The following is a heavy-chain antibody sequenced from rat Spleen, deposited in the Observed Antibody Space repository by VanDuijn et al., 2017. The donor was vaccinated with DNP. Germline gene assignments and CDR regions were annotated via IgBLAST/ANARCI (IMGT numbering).Heavy chain of an antibody. CDR2: IFYDGDRT. CDR1: GFTFSDYA. D-gene: IGHD1-9*01. CDR3: AREGYIPFDY. V-gene: IGHV5-17*01. J-gene: IGHJ2*01. Sequence: EVQLVESGGGLVQPGRSLKLSCAASGFTFSDYAMAWVRQAPKKSLEWVATIFYDGDRTYYRDSVKGRFTISRDNAKTTLYLQMDSLRSEDTATYYFAREGYIPFDYWGQGVMVTVSS.